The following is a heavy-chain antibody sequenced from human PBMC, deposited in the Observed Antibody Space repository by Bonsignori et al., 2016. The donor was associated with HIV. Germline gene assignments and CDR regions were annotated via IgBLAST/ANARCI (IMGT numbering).Heavy chain of an antibody. CDR3: ARDSYYDSSGHYVL. D-gene: IGHD3-22*01. J-gene: IGHJ4*02. CDR2: IYSSGST. Sequence: SETLSLTCTVSGGSISSYYWSWIRQPAGKGLEWIGRIYSSGSTNYNPSLKSRVTMSVDTSKNQFSLKLSSVTAADTAVYYCARDSYYDSSGHYVLWGQGTLVTVSS. V-gene: IGHV4-4*07. CDR1: GGSISSYY.